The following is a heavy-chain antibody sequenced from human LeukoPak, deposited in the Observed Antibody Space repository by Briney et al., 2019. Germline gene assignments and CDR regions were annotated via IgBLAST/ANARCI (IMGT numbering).Heavy chain of an antibody. Sequence: GGSLRLSCTASGFTFGDYAMSWVRQAPGKGLEWVGFIRSKAHGGTTEYAASVKGRFTISRDDSKSIAYLQMNSLKTEDTAVYYCTRDPAPAAGDYWGQGTLVTVSS. CDR1: GFTFGDYA. CDR2: IRSKAHGGTT. CDR3: TRDPAPAAGDY. J-gene: IGHJ4*02. D-gene: IGHD6-13*01. V-gene: IGHV3-49*04.